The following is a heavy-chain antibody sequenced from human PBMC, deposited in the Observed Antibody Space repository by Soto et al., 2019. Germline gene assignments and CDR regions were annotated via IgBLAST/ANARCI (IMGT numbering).Heavy chain of an antibody. CDR2: ISGSGGST. V-gene: IGHV3-23*01. Sequence: GGSLRLSCAASGFPFSSYAMSWVRQAPGKGLEWVSAISGSGGSTYYADSVKGRFTISRDNSKNTLYLQMNSLRAEDTAVYYSAKLLRFLEWSLPRDVWGKGPTVTVSS. J-gene: IGHJ6*04. D-gene: IGHD3-3*01. CDR3: AKLLRFLEWSLPRDV. CDR1: GFPFSSYA.